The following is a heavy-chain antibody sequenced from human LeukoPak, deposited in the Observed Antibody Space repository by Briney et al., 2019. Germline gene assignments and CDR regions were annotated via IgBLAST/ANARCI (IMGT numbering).Heavy chain of an antibody. J-gene: IGHJ3*01. CDR2: INWNGGST. Sequence: RPGGSLRLSCAASGFTFSSYSMNWVRQAPGKGLEWVSGINWNGGSTGYADSVKGRFTISRDNAKNSLYLQMNSLRAEDTALYYCARDGVIVGATTNWGQGTMVTVSS. V-gene: IGHV3-20*04. CDR1: GFTFSSYS. D-gene: IGHD1-26*01. CDR3: ARDGVIVGATTN.